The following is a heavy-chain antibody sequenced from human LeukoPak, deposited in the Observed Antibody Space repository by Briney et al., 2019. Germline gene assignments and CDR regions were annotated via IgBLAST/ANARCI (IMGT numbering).Heavy chain of an antibody. CDR2: IIPIFGTA. Sequence: GSSVKVSCNASGGTFSSYAISWVRQAPGQGLEWMGGIIPIFGTANYEQKFQGRVTITTDESTSTAYMELSSLRSEDTAVYYCAGTGTTGSYYYYMDVWGKGTTVTVSS. D-gene: IGHD1-7*01. J-gene: IGHJ6*03. CDR1: GGTFSSYA. CDR3: AGTGTTGSYYYYMDV. V-gene: IGHV1-69*05.